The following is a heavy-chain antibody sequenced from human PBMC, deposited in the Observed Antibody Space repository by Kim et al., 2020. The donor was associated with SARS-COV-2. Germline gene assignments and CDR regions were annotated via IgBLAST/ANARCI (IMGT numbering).Heavy chain of an antibody. V-gene: IGHV3-7*03. CDR2: IKKDGSEN. Sequence: GGSLRLSCVASGFSSRNYWLSWVRKAPGKGLEWVAMIKKDGSENYYVDSMKRRLIISRDNAKNSMYLQMNSLRAEDTAVYYCASLDTATFWGSSDWGQGTLVTVSS. CDR3: ASLDTATFWGSSD. J-gene: IGHJ4*02. D-gene: IGHD5-18*01. CDR1: GFSSRNYW.